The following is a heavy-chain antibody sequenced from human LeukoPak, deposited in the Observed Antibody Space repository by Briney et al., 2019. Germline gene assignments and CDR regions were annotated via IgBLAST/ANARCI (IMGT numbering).Heavy chain of an antibody. CDR1: RFAFSSCA. CDR2: ISGSAGST. D-gene: IGHD1-14*01. CDR3: ATGRTDSRYYFDH. Sequence: GGSLRLSCAASRFAFSSCAMNWVRQAPGKGLEWVAAISGSAGSTYYADSVKGRFTISRDNAKNTLYLQMNSLRAEDTAVYYCATGRTDSRYYFDHWGQGTLVTVSS. V-gene: IGHV3-23*01. J-gene: IGHJ4*02.